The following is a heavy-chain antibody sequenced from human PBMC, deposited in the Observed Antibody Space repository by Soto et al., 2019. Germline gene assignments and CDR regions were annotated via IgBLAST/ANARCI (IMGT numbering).Heavy chain of an antibody. CDR2: ISTYNGNT. V-gene: IGHV1-18*03. Sequence: QVQLVQSGAEVKKPGASVKVSCKASGYTFTSYDISWVRQAPGQGLEWMGWISTYNGNTNYAQKLQGRVTMTTETSTSTAYMELRSLRSDFVAVNYCATGMGHPLDYWGQGTLVTVSS. CDR3: ATGMGHPLDY. J-gene: IGHJ4*02. CDR1: GYTFTSYD. D-gene: IGHD3-10*01.